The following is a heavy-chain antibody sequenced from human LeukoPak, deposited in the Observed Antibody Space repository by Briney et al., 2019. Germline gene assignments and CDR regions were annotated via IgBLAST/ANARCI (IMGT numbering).Heavy chain of an antibody. Sequence: SETLSLTCTVSGYSISSGYHWGWIRQPPEKGLEWIGEINHSGSTNYNPSLKSRVTISVDTSKNQFSLKLSSVTAADTAVYYCASVRKGYCSSTSCYAKGYYYYYMDVWGKGTTVTISS. J-gene: IGHJ6*03. CDR1: GYSISSGYH. CDR3: ASVRKGYCSSTSCYAKGYYYYYMDV. V-gene: IGHV4-38-2*02. D-gene: IGHD2-2*01. CDR2: INHSGST.